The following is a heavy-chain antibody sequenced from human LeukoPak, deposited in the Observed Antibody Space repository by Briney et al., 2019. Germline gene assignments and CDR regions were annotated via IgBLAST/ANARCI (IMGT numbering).Heavy chain of an antibody. D-gene: IGHD3-16*02. J-gene: IGHJ4*02. CDR3: ARGWSYDYVWGSYRQKYYFDY. Sequence: GASVKVACKASGYTFTSYGISWVRQAPGQGLEWMGWISACNGNTNYAQKLQGRVTMTTDTSTSTAYMELRSLRSDDTAVYYCARGWSYDYVWGSYRQKYYFDYWGQGTLVTVSS. CDR1: GYTFTSYG. V-gene: IGHV1-18*01. CDR2: ISACNGNT.